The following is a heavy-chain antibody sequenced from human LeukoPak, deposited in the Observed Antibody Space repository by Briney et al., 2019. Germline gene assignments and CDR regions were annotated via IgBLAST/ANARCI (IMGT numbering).Heavy chain of an antibody. CDR2: ISSSSSYI. CDR1: GFTFSSYS. Sequence: GGSLRLSCAASGFTFSSYSMNWVRQAPGKGLEWVSSISSSSSYIYYADSVKGRFTISRDNAKNSLYLQMNSLRAEDTAAYYCARAGDITIFGVVILDVWGKGTTVTVSS. D-gene: IGHD3-3*01. V-gene: IGHV3-21*01. CDR3: ARAGDITIFGVVILDV. J-gene: IGHJ6*03.